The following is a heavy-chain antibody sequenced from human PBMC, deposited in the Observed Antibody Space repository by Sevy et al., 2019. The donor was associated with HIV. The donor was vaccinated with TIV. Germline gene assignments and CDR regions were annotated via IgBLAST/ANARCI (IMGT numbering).Heavy chain of an antibody. CDR1: GGSISSGGYY. Sequence: SETLSLTCTVSGGSISSGGYYWSWIRQHPGKGLEGIGYIYYSGSTYYNPSLKSRVTISVDTSKNQFSLKLSSVTAADTAVYYCASDRAQLTWFDPWGQGTLVTVSS. CDR2: IYYSGST. CDR3: ASDRAQLTWFDP. J-gene: IGHJ5*02. V-gene: IGHV4-31*03. D-gene: IGHD2-2*01.